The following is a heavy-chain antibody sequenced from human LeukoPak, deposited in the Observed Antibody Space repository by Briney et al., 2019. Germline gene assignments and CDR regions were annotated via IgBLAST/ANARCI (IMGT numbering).Heavy chain of an antibody. CDR2: INWNGGST. J-gene: IGHJ3*02. Sequence: GGSLRLSCAASGFTFDEYGMSWVPQAPGKGLEWVSGINWNGGSTGYADSVKGRFTISRDNAKNSLYLQMNSLKAEDAGLYSWARLSYYYGRWDAFDIWGEGTMVTVSS. CDR1: GFTFDEYG. D-gene: IGHD3-10*01. CDR3: ARLSYYYGRWDAFDI. V-gene: IGHV3-20*04.